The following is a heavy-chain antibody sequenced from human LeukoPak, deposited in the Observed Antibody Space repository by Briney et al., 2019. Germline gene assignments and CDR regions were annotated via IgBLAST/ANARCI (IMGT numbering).Heavy chain of an antibody. CDR3: TTEIYSYGSL. CDR2: IKSKTDGGTT. Sequence: GGSLRLSCAASGFTLSSYWMHWVRQVPGKGLEWVGRIKSKTDGGTTDYAAPVKGRFTISRDDSKNTLYLQMNSLKTEDTAVYYCTTEIYSYGSLWGQGTLVTVSS. V-gene: IGHV3-15*01. J-gene: IGHJ4*02. D-gene: IGHD5-18*01. CDR1: GFTLSSYW.